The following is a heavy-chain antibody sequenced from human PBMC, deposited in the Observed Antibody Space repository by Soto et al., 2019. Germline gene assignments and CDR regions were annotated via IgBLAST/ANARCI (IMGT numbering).Heavy chain of an antibody. CDR3: ARDRGYTYGFDF. CDR2: IHSSSSTI. J-gene: IGHJ4*02. V-gene: IGHV3-48*02. Sequence: PGGSMRLSCSASGLTFNSYSMNWVRQAPGKGLEWVSFIHSSSSTIYYADSVKGRFTISRDNAKNSLYLQMNSLRDEDTAVYYCARDRGYTYGFDFWGQGALVTVSS. D-gene: IGHD5-18*01. CDR1: GLTFNSYS.